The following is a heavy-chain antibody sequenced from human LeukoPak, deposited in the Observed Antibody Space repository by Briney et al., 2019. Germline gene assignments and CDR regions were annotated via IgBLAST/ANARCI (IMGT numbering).Heavy chain of an antibody. CDR1: GDSIGSSSYY. CDR2: IFYSGST. D-gene: IGHD1-26*01. CDR3: ARQVAIVEPTDPNWFDS. V-gene: IGHV4-39*07. Sequence: NPSETLSLTCNVSGDSIGSSSYYWGWIRQTPEKGLEWIGSIFYSGSTYYTPSLKSRVAMSSDTSKNQFSLRLTSVTAADTAVYYCARQVAIVEPTDPNWFDSWGQGTLVTVS. J-gene: IGHJ5*01.